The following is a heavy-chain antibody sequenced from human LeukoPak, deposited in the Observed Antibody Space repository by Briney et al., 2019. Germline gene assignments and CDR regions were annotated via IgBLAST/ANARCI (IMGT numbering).Heavy chain of an antibody. D-gene: IGHD6-13*01. CDR2: IYSGGST. J-gene: IGHJ4*02. V-gene: IGHV3-53*04. CDR1: GFTVSSNY. CDR3: ARLIAAADHFDY. Sequence: PGGSLRLSCAASGFTVSSNYMSWVRQAPGKGLEWVSVIYSGGSTYYADSVKGRFTISRHNFKNTLYLQMNSLRAEDTAVYYCARLIAAADHFDYWGQGTLVTVSS.